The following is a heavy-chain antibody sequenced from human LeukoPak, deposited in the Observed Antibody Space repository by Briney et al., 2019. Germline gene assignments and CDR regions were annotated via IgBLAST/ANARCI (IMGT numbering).Heavy chain of an antibody. D-gene: IGHD1-7*01. CDR2: INPNSGGT. Sequence: ASVNVSFNASGYTFTVYYMHWVRQAPGQGLEWMGRINPNSGGTNYAQTVPGRVTVTRDTSISTAYMDLRRLTSDDTAVYYCARGGETTTNWFDPWGEGTLVTVSS. CDR1: GYTFTVYY. CDR3: ARGGETTTNWFDP. J-gene: IGHJ5*02. V-gene: IGHV1-2*06.